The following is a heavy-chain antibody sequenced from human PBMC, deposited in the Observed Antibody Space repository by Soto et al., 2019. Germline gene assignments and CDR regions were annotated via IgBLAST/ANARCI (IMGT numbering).Heavy chain of an antibody. CDR3: AISNSYGRGDF. V-gene: IGHV1-69*01. D-gene: IGHD4-17*01. J-gene: IGHJ4*02. Sequence: QVQLVQSGAEVKKPGSSVRVSCKASGGTLNSYTISWVRQAPGQGLEWMGGIIPVFGTTDYAQKFQGRVTMTADQSTGTAYRELFSLRSEDTAIYYCAISNSYGRGDFWGQGTLVTVSS. CDR2: IIPVFGTT. CDR1: GGTLNSYT.